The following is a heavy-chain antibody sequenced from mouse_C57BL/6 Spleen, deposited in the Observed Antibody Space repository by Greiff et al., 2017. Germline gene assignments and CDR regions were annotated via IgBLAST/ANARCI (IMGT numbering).Heavy chain of an antibody. CDR2: ISSGGDYI. J-gene: IGHJ2*01. V-gene: IGHV5-9-1*02. CDR1: GFTFSSYA. Sequence: EVMLVESGEGLVKPGGSLKLSCAASGFTFSSYAMSWVRQTPEKRLERVAYISSGGDYIYYVDTVKGRFTISRDNARNTLYLQMSSLKSEDTAMYYCTRSGTRDYFDYWGQGTTLTVSS. D-gene: IGHD4-1*01. CDR3: TRSGTRDYFDY.